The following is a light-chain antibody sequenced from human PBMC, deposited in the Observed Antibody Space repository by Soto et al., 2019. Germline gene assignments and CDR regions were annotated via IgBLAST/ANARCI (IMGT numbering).Light chain of an antibody. V-gene: IGKV3-11*01. CDR2: DVS. CDR3: QLRSNLLRT. CDR1: QSVSSK. Sequence: NQSPATXSVAGKSRATLSCRAIQSVSSKLVWLQKKPGQAXRXXXYDVSNRATGIQARSSGSGSGKDFTLTISIVEPEDCLVYYCQLRSNLLRTFGQGPEV. J-gene: IGKJ1*01.